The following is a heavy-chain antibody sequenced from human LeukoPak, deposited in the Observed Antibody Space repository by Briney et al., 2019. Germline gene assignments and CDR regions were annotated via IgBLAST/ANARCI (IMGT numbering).Heavy chain of an antibody. D-gene: IGHD3-3*01. CDR1: GFTFSSYS. CDR3: ARGTHYYDFWSDPAKATGDWFDP. J-gene: IGHJ5*02. V-gene: IGHV3-21*01. Sequence: GGSLRLSCAASGFTFSSYSMNWVRQAPGKGLEWVSSISSSSSYIYYADSVKGRFTISRDNAKNSLYLQMNSLRAEDTAVYYCARGTHYYDFWSDPAKATGDWFDPWGQGTLVTVSS. CDR2: ISSSSSYI.